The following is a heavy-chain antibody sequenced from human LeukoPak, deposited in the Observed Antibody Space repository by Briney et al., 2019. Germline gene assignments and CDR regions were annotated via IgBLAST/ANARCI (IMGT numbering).Heavy chain of an antibody. CDR3: ARAETTMVDS. CDR2: IYYSGST. J-gene: IGHJ4*02. CDR1: GGSISSYY. V-gene: IGHV4-59*01. D-gene: IGHD5-18*01. Sequence: SETLSLTCTVFGGSISSYYWSWIRQPPGKGLEWIGYIYYSGSTNYNPSLKSRVTISVDTSKNQFSLKLSSVTAADTAVYYCARAETTMVDSWGQGTLVTVS.